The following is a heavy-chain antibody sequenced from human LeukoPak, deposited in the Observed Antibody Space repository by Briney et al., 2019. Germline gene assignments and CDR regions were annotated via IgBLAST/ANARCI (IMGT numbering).Heavy chain of an antibody. D-gene: IGHD6-19*01. Sequence: GGSLRLSCAVSGFSVSSFGMSWVRQAPGKGLERVSAISVNGETTWYADSVKGRFIISRDNSKNTLYLQLSSLRAEDTAVYYCAQGYSSGWCPYWGQGSLVSVSS. V-gene: IGHV3-23*01. CDR3: AQGYSSGWCPY. CDR1: GFSVSSFG. CDR2: ISVNGETT. J-gene: IGHJ4*02.